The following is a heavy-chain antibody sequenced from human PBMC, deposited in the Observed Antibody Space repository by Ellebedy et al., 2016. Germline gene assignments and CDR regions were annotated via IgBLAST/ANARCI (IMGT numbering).Heavy chain of an antibody. CDR1: GFTLSDYS. CDR2: ITSSSSYI. J-gene: IGHJ5*02. CDR3: ARGVGATSLNWFDP. Sequence: GESLKISXAASGFTLSDYSMNWVRQAPGKGLEWVSSITSSSSYIFYADSVKGRFTISRDNAKNSVYLQMNSLRGEDTALYYCARGVGATSLNWFDPWGQGTLVTVSS. V-gene: IGHV3-21*01. D-gene: IGHD3-16*01.